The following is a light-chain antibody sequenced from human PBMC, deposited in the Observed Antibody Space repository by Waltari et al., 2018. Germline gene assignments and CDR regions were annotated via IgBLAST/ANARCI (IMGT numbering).Light chain of an antibody. Sequence: QSALTQPASVSGSPGQSITISCTGTSSDVGTYNLVSWYQHHPGKAPKLMIYESTKLPSGVSNRFSGSKSGNTAYLTISGLQAEDEADYYCCSFAGSSPHVVLGGGTKLTVL. CDR1: SSDVGTYNL. J-gene: IGLJ2*01. CDR3: CSFAGSSPHVV. CDR2: EST. V-gene: IGLV2-23*01.